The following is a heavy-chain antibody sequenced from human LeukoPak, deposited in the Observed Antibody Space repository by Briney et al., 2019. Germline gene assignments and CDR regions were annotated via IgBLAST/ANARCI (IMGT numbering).Heavy chain of an antibody. CDR1: GFTLSSYS. Sequence: GGSLRLSCAASGFTLSSYSMNWVRQAPGKGLEWVSSISSSSSYIYYADSVKGRFTISRDNAKNSLYLQMNSLRAEDTAVYYCARDLGSGSLYRDYNYYYYMDVWGKGTTVTVSS. J-gene: IGHJ6*03. CDR2: ISSSSSYI. V-gene: IGHV3-21*01. D-gene: IGHD3-10*01. CDR3: ARDLGSGSLYRDYNYYYYMDV.